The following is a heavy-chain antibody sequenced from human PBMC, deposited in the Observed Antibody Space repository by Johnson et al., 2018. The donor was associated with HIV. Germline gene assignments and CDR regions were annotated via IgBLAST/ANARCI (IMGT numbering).Heavy chain of an antibody. J-gene: IGHJ3*02. Sequence: MQLVESGGGVVRPGGSLRLSCAASGFTFDDYGMSWVRQAPGKGLEWVSGINWNGGNTGYADSVKGRFTIYRDNAKNSLYLQMNSLRAEDTALYYCAAYYDSSGYPRFGDAFDIWGQGTMVTVS. CDR1: GFTFDDYG. V-gene: IGHV3-20*04. CDR3: AAYYDSSGYPRFGDAFDI. D-gene: IGHD3-22*01. CDR2: INWNGGNT.